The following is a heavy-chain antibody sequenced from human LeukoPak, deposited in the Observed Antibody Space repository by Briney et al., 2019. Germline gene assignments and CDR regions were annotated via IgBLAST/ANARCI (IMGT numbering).Heavy chain of an antibody. J-gene: IGHJ4*02. D-gene: IGHD3-22*01. CDR2: ISAYNGNT. V-gene: IGHV1-18*01. CDR3: ARDFGIYYDSSGYRTTDY. Sequence: ASVKVSCKASGYTFTSYGISWVRQAPGQGLEWMGWISAYNGNTNYAQKLQGRVTMTTDTPTSTAYMELRSLRSDDTAVYYCARDFGIYYDSSGYRTTDYWGQGTLVTVSS. CDR1: GYTFTSYG.